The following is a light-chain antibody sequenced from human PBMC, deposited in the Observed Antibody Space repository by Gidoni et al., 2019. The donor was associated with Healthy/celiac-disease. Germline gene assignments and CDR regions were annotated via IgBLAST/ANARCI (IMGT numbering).Light chain of an antibody. V-gene: IGKV3-15*01. CDR1: QSVSRN. Sequence: IFITHSPSTLSVSPGERATLSCRTSQSVSRNLAWYQQKPGQAPRLLIYGASTRATGIPARFSGSGSGTEFTLTISSLQSEDFAVYYCQQYNNWPSTFGPGTKVEIK. CDR2: GAS. J-gene: IGKJ3*01. CDR3: QQYNNWPST.